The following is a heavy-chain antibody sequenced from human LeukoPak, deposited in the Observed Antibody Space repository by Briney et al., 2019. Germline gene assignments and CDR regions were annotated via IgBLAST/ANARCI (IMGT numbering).Heavy chain of an antibody. V-gene: IGHV3-21*01. Sequence: GGSLRLSCAASGFTFSSYSMNWVRQAPGKGLEWVSSISSSSSYIYYADSVKGRFTISRDNAKNSLYLQMNSLRAEDTAVYYCARDSVLDYCSSTSCYRDYYDSSGYSYWGQGTLVTVFS. J-gene: IGHJ4*02. D-gene: IGHD2-2*01. CDR1: GFTFSSYS. CDR2: ISSSSSYI. CDR3: ARDSVLDYCSSTSCYRDYYDSSGYSY.